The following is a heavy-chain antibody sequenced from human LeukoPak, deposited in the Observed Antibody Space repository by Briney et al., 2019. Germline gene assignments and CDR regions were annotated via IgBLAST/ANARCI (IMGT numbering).Heavy chain of an antibody. V-gene: IGHV1-24*01. J-gene: IGHJ5*02. CDR1: GYTLTELS. CDR3: ATLLSDIVVVPAAIRQKYNWFDP. CDR2: FDPEDGET. Sequence: ASVKVSCKVSGYTLTELSMHWVRQAPGKGLEWMGGFDPEDGETIYAQKFRGRVTMTEDTSTDTAYMELSSLRSEDTAVYYCATLLSDIVVVPAAIRQKYNWFDPWGQGTLVTVSS. D-gene: IGHD2-2*02.